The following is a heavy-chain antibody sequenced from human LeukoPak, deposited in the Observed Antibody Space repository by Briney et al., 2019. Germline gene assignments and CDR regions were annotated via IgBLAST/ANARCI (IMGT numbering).Heavy chain of an antibody. CDR2: IIPIFGTA. Sequence: SVKVSCKASGGTFSSYAINWVRQAPGQGLEWMGGIIPIFGTANYAQKFQGRVTITADKSTSTAYMELSSLRSEDTAVYYCARLQEDTAMAYDYWGQGTLVTVSS. CDR1: GGTFSSYA. V-gene: IGHV1-69*06. J-gene: IGHJ4*02. CDR3: ARLQEDTAMAYDY. D-gene: IGHD5-18*01.